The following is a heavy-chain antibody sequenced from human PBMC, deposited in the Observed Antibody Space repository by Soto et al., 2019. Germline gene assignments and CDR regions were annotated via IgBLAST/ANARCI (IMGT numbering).Heavy chain of an antibody. CDR2: ISWDGYSI. D-gene: IGHD3-3*01. CDR1: GFTFDDHV. CDR3: ARSWSGSTSGRVDV. V-gene: IGHV3-9*01. Sequence: TGGSLRLSCVASGFTFDDHVMHWVRQVPGKGLEWVGHISWDGYSIAYGGSVRGRFTISRDNAKNTLYLQMNSLRPEDTALYYCARSWSGSTSGRVDVWGQGTTVTVSS. J-gene: IGHJ6*02.